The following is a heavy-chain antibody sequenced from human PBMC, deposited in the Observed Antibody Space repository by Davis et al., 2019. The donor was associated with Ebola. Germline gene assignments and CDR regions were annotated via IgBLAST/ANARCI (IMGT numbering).Heavy chain of an antibody. V-gene: IGHV4-34*01. CDR1: GGSFSDHF. CDR3: ARTAKTAISESGLGYTYLDP. D-gene: IGHD5-18*01. CDR2: VSPSGDT. Sequence: SETLSLTCAVSGGSFSDHFWSWVRQSPGKGLEWIGQVSPSGDTDYNPSVKTRVTLSVDTSKNQFSLKIDSVTAADTAVYYCARTAKTAISESGLGYTYLDPWGQGTLVTVAS. J-gene: IGHJ5*02.